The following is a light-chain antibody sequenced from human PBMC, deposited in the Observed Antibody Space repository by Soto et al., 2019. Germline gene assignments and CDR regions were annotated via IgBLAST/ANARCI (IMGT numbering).Light chain of an antibody. CDR1: SSDVGGYNY. Sequence: QSVLTRPASVSGSPGQSITISCTGTSSDVGGYNYVSWYQQQSGKAPKLMIHEVSNRPSGVSNRFSGSKSGNTASLTISGLQAEDEADYYCSSYTSSRAYVFGIGTKVTV. CDR3: SSYTSSRAYV. V-gene: IGLV2-14*01. CDR2: EVS. J-gene: IGLJ1*01.